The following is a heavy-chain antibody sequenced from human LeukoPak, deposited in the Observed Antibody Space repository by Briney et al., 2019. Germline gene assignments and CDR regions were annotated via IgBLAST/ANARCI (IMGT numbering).Heavy chain of an antibody. V-gene: IGHV3-30-3*01. CDR2: ISYDGSNK. CDR1: GFTFSSYA. D-gene: IGHD3-3*01. J-gene: IGHJ4*02. CDR3: ASGDLTYDY. Sequence: GGSLRLSCAASGFTFSSYAMHWVRQAPGKGLEWVAVISYDGSNKYYADSVKGRFTISRDNSKNTLYLQMNSLRAEDTAVYYCASGDLTYDYWGQGTLVTVSS.